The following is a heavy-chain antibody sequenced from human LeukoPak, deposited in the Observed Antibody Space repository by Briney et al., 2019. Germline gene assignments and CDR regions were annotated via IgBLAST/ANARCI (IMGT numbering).Heavy chain of an antibody. V-gene: IGHV3-7*01. CDR2: IKQDGSEK. CDR3: ARDCLSYYRDY. J-gene: IGHJ4*02. D-gene: IGHD3-10*01. CDR1: GFTFSSYW. Sequence: GGSLRLSCAASGFTFSSYWMSWVRQAPGKGLEWVANIKQDGSEKYYVDSVKGRFTISRDNAKNSLYLQMNSLRAEDTAVHYCARDCLSYYRDYWGQGTLVTVSS.